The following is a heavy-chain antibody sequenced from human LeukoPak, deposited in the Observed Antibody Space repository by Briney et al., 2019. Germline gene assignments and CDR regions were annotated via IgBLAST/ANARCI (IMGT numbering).Heavy chain of an antibody. CDR3: ARVQYCSGGSCYNLRLFDH. D-gene: IGHD2-15*01. CDR2: IYHSGTT. V-gene: IGHV4-30-4*08. Sequence: PSETLSLTCTVSGDSINTGDHYWSWIRQPPGEGLEWIGYIYHSGTTYYNPSVKSRISISVDTSKNQFSLNLRSVTAADTAVYYCARVQYCSGGSCYNLRLFDHWGQGSLVTVSS. J-gene: IGHJ4*02. CDR1: GDSINTGDHY.